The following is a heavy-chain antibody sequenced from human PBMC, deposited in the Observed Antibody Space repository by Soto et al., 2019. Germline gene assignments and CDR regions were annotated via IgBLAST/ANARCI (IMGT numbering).Heavy chain of an antibody. V-gene: IGHV1-24*01. D-gene: IGHD3-10*01. CDR3: AARGYYGSGSYYNDYYYYYYMDV. Sequence: ASVKVSCKVSGYTLTELSMHWVRQAPGKGLGWMGGFDPEDGETIYAQKFQGRVTMTEDTSTDTAYMELSSLRSEDTAVYYCAARGYYGSGSYYNDYYYYYYMDVWGKGTTVTVSS. CDR2: FDPEDGET. J-gene: IGHJ6*03. CDR1: GYTLTELS.